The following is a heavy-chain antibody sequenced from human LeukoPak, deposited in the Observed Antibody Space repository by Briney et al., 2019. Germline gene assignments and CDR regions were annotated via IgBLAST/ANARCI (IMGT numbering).Heavy chain of an antibody. D-gene: IGHD6-19*01. CDR1: GFTFSSYW. Sequence: PGGSLRLXCAASGFTFSSYWMHWVRQAPGKGLVWVSRINSDGSSTSYADSVKGRFTISRDNAKNTLYLQMNSLRAEDTAVYYCARAGIAVAGFKDYYYYMDVWGKGTTVTVSS. V-gene: IGHV3-74*01. CDR3: ARAGIAVAGFKDYYYYMDV. CDR2: INSDGSST. J-gene: IGHJ6*03.